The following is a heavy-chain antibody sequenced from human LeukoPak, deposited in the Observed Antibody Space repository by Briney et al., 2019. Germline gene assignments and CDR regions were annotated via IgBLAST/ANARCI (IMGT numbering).Heavy chain of an antibody. J-gene: IGHJ4*02. CDR1: GGSISSGRYY. V-gene: IGHV4-61*02. CDR3: ARVTGYSSGWQ. D-gene: IGHD6-19*01. CDR2: IYTTGST. Sequence: PSETLSLTCTLSGGSISSGRYYWGWIRQPAGKGLQWIGRIYTTGSTNYNPSLKSRVSISLDMSKNQFSLKLSSVTAADTAVYYCARVTGYSSGWQWGQGTLVTVSS.